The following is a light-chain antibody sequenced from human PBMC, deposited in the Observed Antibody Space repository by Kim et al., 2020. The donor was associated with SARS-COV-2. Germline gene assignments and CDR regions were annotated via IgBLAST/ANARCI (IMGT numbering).Light chain of an antibody. CDR3: FICHSGACF. CDR1: SGTDVGTNI. J-gene: IGLJ2*01. CDR2: YISDSDS. V-gene: IGLV5-45*01. Sequence: LPCTLRSGTDVGTNIIYWYQQKPGSPPQYLLNYISDSDSQQGSRVPSRFSGSKDASANAGILLISGLQSEDEADYYCFICHSGACFFGGGTQLTVL.